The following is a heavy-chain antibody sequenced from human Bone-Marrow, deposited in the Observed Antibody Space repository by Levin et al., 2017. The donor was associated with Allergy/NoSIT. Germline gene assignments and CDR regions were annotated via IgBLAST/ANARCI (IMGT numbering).Heavy chain of an antibody. J-gene: IGHJ6*02. CDR2: ISSSSSYI. D-gene: IGHD4-23*01. CDR3: ARDDYGGNWPPYYYYYYGMDV. CDR1: GFTFSSYS. Sequence: GESLKISCAASGFTFSSYSMNWVRQAPGKGLEWVSSISSSSSYIYYADSVKGRFTISRDNAKNSLYLQMNSLRAEDTAVYYCARDDYGGNWPPYYYYYYGMDVWGQGTTVTVSS. V-gene: IGHV3-21*01.